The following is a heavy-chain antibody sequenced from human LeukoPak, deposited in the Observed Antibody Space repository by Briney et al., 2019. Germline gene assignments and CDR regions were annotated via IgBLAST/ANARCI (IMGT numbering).Heavy chain of an antibody. CDR1: GFSFSSYE. J-gene: IGHJ4*02. CDR3: ARAGYYDSSHKD. Sequence: PGGSLRLSCAASGFSFSSYEMNWVRQAPGQGLEGVSYISSSGSTIYYADSVKGRFTISRDNAKISLYLQMNSLRAEDTAVYYCARAGYYDSSHKDWGQGTLVTVSS. V-gene: IGHV3-48*03. CDR2: ISSSGSTI. D-gene: IGHD3-22*01.